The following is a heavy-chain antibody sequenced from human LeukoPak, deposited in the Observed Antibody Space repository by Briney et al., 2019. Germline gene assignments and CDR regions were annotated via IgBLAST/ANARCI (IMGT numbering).Heavy chain of an antibody. CDR1: GGSFSGYY. J-gene: IGHJ6*03. CDR3: ARGPSCSSTSCYLYYYYYMDV. Sequence: SETLSLTCAVYGGSFSGYYWSWIRQPPGKGLEWIGEINHSGSTNHNPSLKSRVTISVDTSKNQFSLKLSSVTAADTAVYYCARGPSCSSTSCYLYYYYYMDVWGKGTTVTVSS. D-gene: IGHD2-2*01. CDR2: INHSGST. V-gene: IGHV4-34*01.